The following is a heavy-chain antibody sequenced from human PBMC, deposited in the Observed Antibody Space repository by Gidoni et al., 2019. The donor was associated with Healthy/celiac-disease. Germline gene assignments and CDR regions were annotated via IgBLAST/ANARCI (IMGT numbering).Heavy chain of an antibody. D-gene: IGHD6-19*01. Sequence: QLQLQESGPGLVKPSETLSLTCTVSGSSIRSSSYYWGWIRQPPGKGLEWIGSIYYSGSTYYNPSLKSRVTISVDTSKNQFSLKLSSVTAADTAVYYCARRGEQWLGKAYYYYMDVWGKGTTVTVSS. J-gene: IGHJ6*03. CDR3: ARRGEQWLGKAYYYYMDV. V-gene: IGHV4-39*01. CDR1: GSSIRSSSYY. CDR2: IYYSGST.